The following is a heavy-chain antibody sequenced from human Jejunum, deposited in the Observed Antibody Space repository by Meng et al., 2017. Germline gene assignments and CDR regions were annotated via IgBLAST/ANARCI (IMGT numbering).Heavy chain of an antibody. J-gene: IGHJ4*02. CDR3: ARGRLVGATTILTFDY. CDR2: VNPSGGST. D-gene: IGHD1-26*01. Sequence: ASVKVSCKASGYTFNSYYIHWVRQAPGQGLVWMGIVNPSGGSTTYEQKFQGRVTMTRDTSTSTVYMELCCLRSEDTAVYYCARGRLVGATTILTFDYWGQGALVTVSS. V-gene: IGHV1-46*02. CDR1: GYTFNSYY.